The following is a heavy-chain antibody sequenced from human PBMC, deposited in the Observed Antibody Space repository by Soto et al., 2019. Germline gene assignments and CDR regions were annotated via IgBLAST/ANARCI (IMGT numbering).Heavy chain of an antibody. CDR1: GFTFDSFA. CDR2: ISASGGST. CDR3: ARGAVMPDS. Sequence: EVQLLESGGGLEQPGGSLRLSCAAPGFTFDSFAMTWVRQAPGKGLEWVSAISASGGSTFYADSVKGRFTISSDSSKNTLYLQMNSLRAEDTAVYYCARGAVMPDSWGQGTLVTVSS. V-gene: IGHV3-23*01. D-gene: IGHD3-16*01. J-gene: IGHJ4*02.